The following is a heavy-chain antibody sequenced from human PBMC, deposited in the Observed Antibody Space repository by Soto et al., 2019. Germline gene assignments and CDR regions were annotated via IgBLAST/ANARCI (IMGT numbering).Heavy chain of an antibody. Sequence: EVQLLESGGGLGQPGGSLRLSCAASGFTFSSSAMSWVRQGPGKGLEWVSSISGGAVSTYYADSVKGGSTISRDNSKNTLFLQMNSLRADATAVYYCAEGRYRTAWYGAFFAHWGQGTLVTVSS. CDR3: AEGRYRTAWYGAFFAH. CDR1: GFTFSSSA. CDR2: ISGGAVST. J-gene: IGHJ4*02. V-gene: IGHV3-23*01. D-gene: IGHD6-19*01.